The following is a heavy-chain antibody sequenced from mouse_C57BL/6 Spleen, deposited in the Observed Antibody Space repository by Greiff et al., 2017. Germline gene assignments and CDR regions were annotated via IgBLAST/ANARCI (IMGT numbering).Heavy chain of an antibody. CDR3: ALSGDYVAY. D-gene: IGHD2-13*01. V-gene: IGHV2-2*01. CDR2: IWSGGGK. Sequence: VQLQQSGPGLVQPSQSLSITCTVSGFSLTSYGVNWVRQSPGKGLEWLGVIWSGGGKDYNAAFISRLSISKDNSKSQVFFRMNSLQADDTAIYYCALSGDYVAYWGQGTLVTVAA. CDR1: GFSLTSYG. J-gene: IGHJ3*01.